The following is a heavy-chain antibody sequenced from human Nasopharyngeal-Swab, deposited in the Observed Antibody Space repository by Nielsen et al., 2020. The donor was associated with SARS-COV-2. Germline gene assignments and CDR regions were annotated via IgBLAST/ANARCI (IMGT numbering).Heavy chain of an antibody. J-gene: IGHJ6*03. CDR2: INWNGGST. D-gene: IGHD5-12*01. Sequence: GESLKISCAASGFRFGTYWMHWVRQAPGKGLEWVSGINWNGGSTGYADSVKGRFTISRDNAKNSLYLQMNSLRAEDTALYYCARAYSGYNLFYYYYMDVWGKGTTVTVSS. V-gene: IGHV3-20*04. CDR3: ARAYSGYNLFYYYYMDV. CDR1: GFRFGTYW.